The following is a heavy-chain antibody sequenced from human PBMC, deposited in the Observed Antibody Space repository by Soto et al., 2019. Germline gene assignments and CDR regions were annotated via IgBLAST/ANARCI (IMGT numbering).Heavy chain of an antibody. V-gene: IGHV4-38-2*01. CDR2: IYHSGST. J-gene: IGHJ5*02. CDR3: ARGEVVPNWFDP. CDR1: GYSISIGYY. D-gene: IGHD3-22*01. Sequence: SETLSLTCAVSGYSISIGYYCGWIRQPPGKGLEWIGSIYHSGSTYYNPSLKSRVTTSVDTSKNQFSLKLSSVTAADTAVYYCARGEVVPNWFDPWGQGTLVTVSS.